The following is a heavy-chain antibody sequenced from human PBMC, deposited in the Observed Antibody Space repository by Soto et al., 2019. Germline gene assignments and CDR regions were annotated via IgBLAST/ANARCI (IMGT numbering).Heavy chain of an antibody. CDR2: VYYSGST. D-gene: IGHD2-21*02. CDR1: GASIRSTDYY. V-gene: IGHV4-30-4*01. Sequence: SETLSLTCTVSGASIRSTDYYWSWIRQAPGKGLEWIGYVYYSGSTYYNPSLMSRLTISVDTSKNQFSLKLTSVTAAETAVYYCVRTAREGAVAPHWFDRWGQGTQVTVSS. CDR3: VRTAREGAVAPHWFDR. J-gene: IGHJ5*02.